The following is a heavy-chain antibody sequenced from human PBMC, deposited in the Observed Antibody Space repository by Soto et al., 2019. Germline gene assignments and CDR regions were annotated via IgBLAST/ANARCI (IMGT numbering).Heavy chain of an antibody. J-gene: IGHJ4*02. CDR2: ISPGGDRT. V-gene: IGHV1-46*03. Sequence: QVQLVQSGAEVKKPGASVKVSCKASGNTFTRYYMHWVRQAPGQGLEWMGMISPGGDRTTYAQKFEGRVTMNRESSTSTVYMELSSLKSEDTAVYYCARGAYCGGDCYDYWGQGTLVTVSS. D-gene: IGHD2-21*01. CDR1: GNTFTRYY. CDR3: ARGAYCGGDCYDY.